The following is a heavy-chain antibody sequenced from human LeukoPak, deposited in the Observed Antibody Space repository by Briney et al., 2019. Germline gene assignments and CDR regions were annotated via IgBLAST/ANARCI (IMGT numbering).Heavy chain of an antibody. V-gene: IGHV4-59*01. CDR3: ARDGKISPYSGMDV. CDR2: IYYSGST. Sequence: SETLSLTCTVSGDSISYYYWSWIRQPPGKGLEWVGYIYYSGSTDYNPSLKSRVSISVDTSKNQFSLKLNSVTPADTAVYYCARDGKISPYSGMDVWGQGTTVTVSS. J-gene: IGHJ6*02. D-gene: IGHD1-26*01. CDR1: GDSISYYY.